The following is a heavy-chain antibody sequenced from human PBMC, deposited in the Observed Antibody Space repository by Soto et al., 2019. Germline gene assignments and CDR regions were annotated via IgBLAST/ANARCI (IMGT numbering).Heavy chain of an antibody. J-gene: IGHJ5*02. CDR3: AKGVTVFGPVSRFWLDP. Sequence: QVRLQESDPGLVKPSQTLSLKCTVSGASISSGDYYWSWVRQPPGKGLEWIGYIYYSGITYFNPSLKXXXXXXXXXXXXXXXXXXXXXXXXXXXXXXCAKGVTVFGPVSRFWLDPWGQGTLVTVSS. D-gene: IGHD3-3*01. V-gene: IGHV4-30-4*01. CDR2: IYYSGIT. CDR1: GASISSGDYY.